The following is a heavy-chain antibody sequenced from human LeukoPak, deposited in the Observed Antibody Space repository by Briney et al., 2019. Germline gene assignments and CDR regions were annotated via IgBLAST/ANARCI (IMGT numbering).Heavy chain of an antibody. CDR3: ARDRLYCSSTSCNGAYFDY. Sequence: GGSLRLSCAASGFTFSDYYMSWIRQAPGKGLEWVSYISSSGSTIYYADSVKGRFTISRDNAKNSLYLQMNSLRAEDTAVYYCARDRLYCSSTSCNGAYFDYWGQGTLVTVSS. D-gene: IGHD2-2*01. CDR2: ISSSGSTI. J-gene: IGHJ4*02. V-gene: IGHV3-11*04. CDR1: GFTFSDYY.